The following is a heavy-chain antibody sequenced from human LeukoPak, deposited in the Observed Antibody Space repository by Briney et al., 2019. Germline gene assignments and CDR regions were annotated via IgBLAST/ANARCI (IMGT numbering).Heavy chain of an antibody. D-gene: IGHD2-8*01. CDR3: AKTMVYAFRYFDY. CDR2: ISGSGGST. CDR1: GFIFSSYA. V-gene: IGHV3-23*01. Sequence: GGSLRLSCAASGFIFSSYAMSWVRQAPGKGLEWVSAISGSGGSTYYADSVKGRFTISRDNSKNTLYLQMNSLRAEDTAVYYCAKTMVYAFRYFDYWGQGTLVTVSS. J-gene: IGHJ4*02.